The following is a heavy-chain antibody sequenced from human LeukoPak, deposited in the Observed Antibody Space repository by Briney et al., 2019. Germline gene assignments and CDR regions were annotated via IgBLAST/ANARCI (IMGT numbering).Heavy chain of an antibody. Sequence: GGSLRLSCAASGFTFSSYWMNWVRQAPGKGLEWVSFISYNSNYIFYADSVKGRFTISRDNAKSSLYLQMNSLRAEDTAVYYCARADYYETSGPFGYWGQGTLVIVSS. J-gene: IGHJ4*02. CDR1: GFTFSSYW. D-gene: IGHD3-22*01. V-gene: IGHV3-21*01. CDR2: ISYNSNYI. CDR3: ARADYYETSGPFGY.